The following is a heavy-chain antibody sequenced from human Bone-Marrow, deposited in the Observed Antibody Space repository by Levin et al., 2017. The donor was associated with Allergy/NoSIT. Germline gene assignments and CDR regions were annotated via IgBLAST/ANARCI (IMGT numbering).Heavy chain of an antibody. Sequence: PGESLKISCEASGFIFRSYNMHWVRQAPGKGLEWVSSISISSGYIYYADSVKGRFTISRDDAKNSLYLQMNSLRVEDTAVYYCASPLYSGSWYEGYWGQGTLVTVSS. V-gene: IGHV3-21*01. CDR1: GFIFRSYN. CDR2: ISISSGYI. CDR3: ASPLYSGSWYEGY. D-gene: IGHD6-13*01. J-gene: IGHJ4*02.